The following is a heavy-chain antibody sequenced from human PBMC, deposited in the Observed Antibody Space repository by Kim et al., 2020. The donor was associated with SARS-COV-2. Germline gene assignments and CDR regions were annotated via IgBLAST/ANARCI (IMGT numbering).Heavy chain of an antibody. CDR3: ARDRDSYDSSYCY. CDR1: GFTFSSYS. J-gene: IGHJ4*02. CDR2: ISSSSSTI. D-gene: IGHD3-22*01. V-gene: IGHV3-48*01. Sequence: GGSLRLSCAASGFTFSSYSMNWVRQAPGKGLEWVAYISSSSSTIYYADSVRGRFTISRDNAKNSLYLQMNSLRAEDTAVYYCARDRDSYDSSYCYLGQKSLVSVSS.